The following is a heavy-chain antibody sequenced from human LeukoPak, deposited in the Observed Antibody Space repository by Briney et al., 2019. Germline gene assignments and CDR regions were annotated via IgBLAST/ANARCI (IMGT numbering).Heavy chain of an antibody. J-gene: IGHJ4*02. CDR2: IYYSGST. D-gene: IGHD6-19*01. V-gene: IGHV4-30-4*01. Sequence: SQTLSLTCTVSGGSISSGDYYWSWIRQPPGKGLEWIGYIYYSGSTYYNPSLKSRVTISVDTSKNQFSLKLSSVTAADTAVYYCARRIAVAGSAYYFDYWGQGTLVTVSS. CDR3: ARRIAVAGSAYYFDY. CDR1: GGSISSGDYY.